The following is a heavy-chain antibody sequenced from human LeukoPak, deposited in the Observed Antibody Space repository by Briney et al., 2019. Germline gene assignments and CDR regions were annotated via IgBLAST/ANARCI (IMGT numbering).Heavy chain of an antibody. D-gene: IGHD1-7*01. V-gene: IGHV1-69*01. Sequence: SVKVSCKASGGTFSSYAISWVRQAPGQGLEWMGGIIPIFGTANYARKFQGRVAITADESTSTAYMELSSLRSEDTAVYYCANLGGSRTGTGVDYWGQGTLVTVSS. CDR3: ANLGGSRTGTGVDY. CDR1: GGTFSSYA. J-gene: IGHJ4*02. CDR2: IIPIFGTA.